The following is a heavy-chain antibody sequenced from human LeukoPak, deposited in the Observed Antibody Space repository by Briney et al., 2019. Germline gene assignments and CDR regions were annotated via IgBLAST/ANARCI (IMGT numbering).Heavy chain of an antibody. CDR2: IYYSGST. CDR3: ARLEGGYWYFDL. D-gene: IGHD3-16*01. CDR1: GDSIRSSSYY. V-gene: IGHV4-39*01. Sequence: PSETLSLTCTVSGDSIRSSSYYWGWIRQPPGRGLEWIGSIYYSGSTYYNPSLKSRFTISVDTSKNQFSLKLSSVTAADTAVYYCARLEGGYWYFDLWGRGTLVTVSS. J-gene: IGHJ2*01.